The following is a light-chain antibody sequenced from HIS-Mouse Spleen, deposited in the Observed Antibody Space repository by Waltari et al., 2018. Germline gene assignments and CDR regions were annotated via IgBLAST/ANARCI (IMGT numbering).Light chain of an antibody. CDR2: GAS. CDR3: QQYGSSPPYT. CDR1: QSVSSSY. J-gene: IGKJ2*01. Sequence: EIVLTQSPGTRSLSPGERATLSCRASQSVSSSYLAWYQQKPGQAPTLLIYGASSRATGIPDRFSGSGSGTDFTLTISRLEPEDFAVYYCQQYGSSPPYTFGQGTKLEIK. V-gene: IGKV3-20*01.